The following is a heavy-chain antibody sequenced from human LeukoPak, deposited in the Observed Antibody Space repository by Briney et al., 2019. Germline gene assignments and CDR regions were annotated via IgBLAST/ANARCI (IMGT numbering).Heavy chain of an antibody. Sequence: SETLSLTCTVSGGSISSGSYYWSWIRQPAGKGLEWIGRIYTGGSTNYNPSLKSRVTISVDTSKNQFSLKLSSVTAADTAVYYCAREIRFGELPDYWGQGTLVTVSS. J-gene: IGHJ4*02. CDR2: IYTGGST. D-gene: IGHD3-10*01. CDR3: AREIRFGELPDY. V-gene: IGHV4-61*02. CDR1: GGSISSGSYY.